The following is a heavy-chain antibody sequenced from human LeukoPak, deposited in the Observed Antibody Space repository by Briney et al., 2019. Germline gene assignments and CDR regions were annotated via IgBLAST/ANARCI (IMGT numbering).Heavy chain of an antibody. CDR3: TRANVPYHRPPGIEYFQR. V-gene: IGHV4-61*02. D-gene: IGHD1-14*01. CDR2: IYTSGST. J-gene: IGHJ1*01. Sequence: SETLSLTCTVSGGSISSGSYYWSWIRQPAGKGLEWIGRIYTSGSTNYNPSLKSRVTISVDTSKNQFSLNLNSVTAADTAVYYCTRANVPYHRPPGIEYFQRWGPGTLVTVSS. CDR1: GGSISSGSYY.